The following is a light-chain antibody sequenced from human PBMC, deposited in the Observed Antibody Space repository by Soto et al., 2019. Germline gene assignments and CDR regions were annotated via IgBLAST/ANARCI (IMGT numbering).Light chain of an antibody. Sequence: QSALXQPRSVSGSPGQSVTISCTGTSSDVGGYNYVSWYQQHPGKAPKLMIYDVSKRPSGVPDRFSGSKSGNTASLTISGLQAEDEADYYCCSYAGSYTYVFGTGTKLTVL. CDR1: SSDVGGYNY. CDR2: DVS. J-gene: IGLJ1*01. V-gene: IGLV2-11*01. CDR3: CSYAGSYTYV.